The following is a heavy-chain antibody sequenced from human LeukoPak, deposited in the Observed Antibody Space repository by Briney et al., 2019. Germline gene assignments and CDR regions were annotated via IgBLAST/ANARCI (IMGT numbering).Heavy chain of an antibody. D-gene: IGHD2-2*01. CDR1: GFTFDNYG. CDR3: AKRNSAAGAYDV. Sequence: GGSLRLSCAASGFTFDNYGMSWVRQAPGKGPEWVSAINGDGRDTYYADSVKGRFTISRDNSKNALYLQMNSLRAEDTALYYCAKRNSAAGAYDVWGQGTMVTVSS. CDR2: INGDGRDT. J-gene: IGHJ3*01. V-gene: IGHV3-23*01.